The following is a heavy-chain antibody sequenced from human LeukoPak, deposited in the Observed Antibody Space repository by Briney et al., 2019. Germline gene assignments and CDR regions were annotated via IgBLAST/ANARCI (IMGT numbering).Heavy chain of an antibody. Sequence: PGGSLRLSCAASGFTFSSYEMNWVRQVQGKGLEWVSYISSGGSTIYYADSVKGRFTISRDNAKNSLYLQMNSLRAEDTAVYYCAELGITMIGGVWGKGTTVTISS. CDR1: GFTFSSYE. J-gene: IGHJ6*04. V-gene: IGHV3-48*03. D-gene: IGHD3-10*02. CDR2: ISSGGSTI. CDR3: AELGITMIGGV.